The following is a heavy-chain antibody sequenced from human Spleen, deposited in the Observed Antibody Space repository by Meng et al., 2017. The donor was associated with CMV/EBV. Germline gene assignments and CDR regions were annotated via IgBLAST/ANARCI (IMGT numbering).Heavy chain of an antibody. CDR1: GFTFNKFA. V-gene: IGHV3-23*03. CDR3: ARSNINWSPHE. Sequence: GGSLRLCCAASGFTFNKFAMNWVRQAPGKGLEWISLIYGDGRRTYQADSVKGRFTVSRDNSNNMVFLQMNSLRAEDTAVYYCARSNINWSPHEWGQGTLVTVSS. J-gene: IGHJ4*02. CDR2: IYGDGRRT.